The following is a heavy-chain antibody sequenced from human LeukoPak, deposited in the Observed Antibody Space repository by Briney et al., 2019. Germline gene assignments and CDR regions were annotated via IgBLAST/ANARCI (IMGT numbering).Heavy chain of an antibody. CDR3: ARDPRYRGSYYFGEFDY. Sequence: SETLSLTCTVSGGSINNYYWSWIRQPPGKGLEWIGYIHYSGSTNYNPSLKSRVTISVDTSKNDFSLKLSSVTAADPAVYYCARDPRYRGSYYFGEFDYWGQGTLVTVSS. CDR1: GGSINNYY. CDR2: IHYSGST. J-gene: IGHJ4*02. D-gene: IGHD1-26*01. V-gene: IGHV4-59*01.